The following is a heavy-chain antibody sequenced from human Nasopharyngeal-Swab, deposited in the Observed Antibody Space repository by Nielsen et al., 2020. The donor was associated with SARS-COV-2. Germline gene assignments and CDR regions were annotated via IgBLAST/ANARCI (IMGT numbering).Heavy chain of an antibody. CDR3: ARDTYSSSSQLYYYGMDV. CDR1: GINFGGYW. J-gene: IGHJ6*02. V-gene: IGHV3-74*01. Sequence: GGSLRLSCAASGINFGGYWMHWVRQVPGKGLVWVSEIDTTGKSTNYADSVRGRFTISRDNAKNSLYLQMNSLRAEDTAVYYCARDTYSSSSQLYYYGMDVWGQGTTVTVSS. D-gene: IGHD6-6*01. CDR2: IDTTGKST.